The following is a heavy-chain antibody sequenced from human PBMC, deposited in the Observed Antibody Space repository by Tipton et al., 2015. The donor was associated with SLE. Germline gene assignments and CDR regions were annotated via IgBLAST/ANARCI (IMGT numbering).Heavy chain of an antibody. CDR3: AGTNWLDS. V-gene: IGHV3-23*01. CDR2: INYSGDRT. CDR1: GFTFNSYA. J-gene: IGHJ5*01. Sequence: SLRLSCVSSGFTFNSYAMSWVRQAPGKGLEWVSAINYSGDRTYYIDSVKGRFTISRDNSRNTLFLQMSSLRDEDTAVYYCAGTNWLDSWGQGTLVTVSS.